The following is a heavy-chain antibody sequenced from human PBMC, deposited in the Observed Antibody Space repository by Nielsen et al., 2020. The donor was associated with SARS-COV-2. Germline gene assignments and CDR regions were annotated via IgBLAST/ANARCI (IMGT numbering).Heavy chain of an antibody. CDR1: GYTFTTYD. V-gene: IGHV1-8*01. CDR2: MNPKSGYT. J-gene: IGHJ4*02. CDR3: ATDSAFGVVIYALAH. D-gene: IGHD3-3*01. Sequence: ASVKVSCKASGYTFTTYDLNWVRQATGQGLEWMGWMNPKSGYTAYAQQFQGRVTMTEDTSIDTAYLELSSLTSDDTAVYYCATDSAFGVVIYALAHWGQGTLVTVSS.